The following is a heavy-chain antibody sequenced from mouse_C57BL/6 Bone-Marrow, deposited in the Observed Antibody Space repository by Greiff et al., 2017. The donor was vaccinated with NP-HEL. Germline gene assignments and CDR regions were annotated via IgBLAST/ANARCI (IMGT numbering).Heavy chain of an antibody. CDR2: INPGSGGT. V-gene: IGHV1-54*01. CDR1: GYAFTNYL. CDR3: ARIGFYYAMDY. J-gene: IGHJ4*01. Sequence: VKLMESGAELVRPGTSVKVSCKASGYAFTNYLIEWVKQRPGQGLEWIGVINPGSGGTNYNEKFKGKATLTADKSSSTAYMQLSSLTSEDSAVYFCARIGFYYAMDYWGQGTSVTVSS.